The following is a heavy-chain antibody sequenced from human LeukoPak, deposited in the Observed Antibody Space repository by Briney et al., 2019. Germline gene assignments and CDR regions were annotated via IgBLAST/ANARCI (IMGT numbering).Heavy chain of an antibody. CDR3: ARAADGSGSYCFDY. D-gene: IGHD3-10*01. CDR2: IIPIFGTA. CDR1: GGTFSSYA. V-gene: IGHV1-69*13. J-gene: IGHJ4*02. Sequence: ASVKVSCKASGGTFSSYAISWVRQAPGQGLEWMGGIIPIFGTANYAQKFQGRVTITADESMSTAYMELSSVTAADTAVYYCARAADGSGSYCFDYWGQGTLVTVSS.